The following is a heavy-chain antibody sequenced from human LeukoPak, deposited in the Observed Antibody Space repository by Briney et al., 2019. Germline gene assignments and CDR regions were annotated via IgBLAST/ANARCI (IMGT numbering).Heavy chain of an antibody. CDR1: GGSISSYY. CDR2: IYTSGST. J-gene: IGHJ6*03. CDR3: ARHADCSSTSCYPDYYYYYMDV. V-gene: IGHV4-4*09. D-gene: IGHD2-2*01. Sequence: SETLSLTCTVSGGSISSYYWSWIRQPPGKGLEWIGYIYTSGSTNYNPSLKSRVTISVDTSKNQFSLKLSSVTAADAAVYYCARHADCSSTSCYPDYYYYYMDVWGKGTTVTVSS.